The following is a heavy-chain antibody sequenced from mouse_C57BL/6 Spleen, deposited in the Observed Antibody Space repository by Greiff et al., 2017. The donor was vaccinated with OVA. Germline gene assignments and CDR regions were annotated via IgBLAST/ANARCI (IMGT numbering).Heavy chain of an antibody. V-gene: IGHV1-82*01. CDR3: ARDDYDYDGPPYAMDY. CDR2: IYPGDGDT. CDR1: GYAFSSSW. J-gene: IGHJ4*01. Sequence: QVQLQQSGPELVKPGASVKISCKASGYAFSSSWMNWVKQRPGKGLEWIGRIYPGDGDTNYNVKFKGKATLTADKSSSTAYMQLSSLTSADSAVYFCARDDYDYDGPPYAMDYGGQGTSVTVSS. D-gene: IGHD2-4*01.